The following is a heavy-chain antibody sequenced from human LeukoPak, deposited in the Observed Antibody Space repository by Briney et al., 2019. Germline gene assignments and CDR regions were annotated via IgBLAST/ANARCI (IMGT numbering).Heavy chain of an antibody. CDR1: GFTFNSYA. CDR3: TRARGGYVFDY. J-gene: IGHJ4*02. Sequence: PGGSLRLSCSASGFTFNSYALRWVRQPPGKGLQYVSGITRNGRSTYYADSVKGRFTISRDNAKNTLYLQMNSLRAEDTAVYYCTRARGGYVFDYWGQGTLVTVSS. V-gene: IGHV3-64*04. D-gene: IGHD3-16*01. CDR2: ITRNGRST.